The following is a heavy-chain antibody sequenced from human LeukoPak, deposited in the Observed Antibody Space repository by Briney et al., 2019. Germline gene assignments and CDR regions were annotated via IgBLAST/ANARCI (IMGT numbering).Heavy chain of an antibody. D-gene: IGHD2-21*01. CDR1: GFTFSSYA. CDR2: ISGSGGST. Sequence: GGSLRLSCAASGFTFSSYAMSWVRQAPGKGLEWVSAISGSGGSTYYADSVKGRFTISRDNSKSTLYLQMNSLRAEDTAVYYCAKDGGPQGLLVVVIATFDYWGQGTLVTVSS. CDR3: AKDGGPQGLLVVVIATFDY. J-gene: IGHJ4*02. V-gene: IGHV3-23*01.